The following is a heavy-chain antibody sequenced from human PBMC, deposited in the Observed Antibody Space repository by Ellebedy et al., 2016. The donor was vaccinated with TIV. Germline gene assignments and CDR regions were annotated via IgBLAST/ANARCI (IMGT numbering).Heavy chain of an antibody. J-gene: IGHJ4*02. Sequence: GESLKISCAASGFSFSSYGMHWVRQAPGKGLEWVAVIWSDGSNKYSADSAKGRFTISRDNSKNTVYLQMNSLRAEDTAVYYCAGGLGLLYGGSPLDYWGQGTLVTVSS. CDR2: IWSDGSNK. V-gene: IGHV3-33*01. D-gene: IGHD3-3*01. CDR1: GFSFSSYG. CDR3: AGGLGLLYGGSPLDY.